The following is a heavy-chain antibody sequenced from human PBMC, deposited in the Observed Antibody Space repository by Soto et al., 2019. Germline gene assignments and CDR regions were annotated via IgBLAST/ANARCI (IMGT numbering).Heavy chain of an antibody. V-gene: IGHV3-7*01. Sequence: EVQLVESGGGLVQPGGSLRLSCAASGFTFSSFWMSWVRQAPGKGLEWVANIKQDGSEKNYVDSVKGRFTISRDNAKNSLYLQMKRLRAEDTAVYYCARGRWSFDYWGQGTLVTVSS. J-gene: IGHJ4*02. CDR1: GFTFSSFW. CDR2: IKQDGSEK. D-gene: IGHD6-13*01. CDR3: ARGRWSFDY.